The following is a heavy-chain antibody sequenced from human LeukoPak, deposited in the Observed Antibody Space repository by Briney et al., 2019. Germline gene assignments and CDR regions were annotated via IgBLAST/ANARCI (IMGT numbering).Heavy chain of an antibody. CDR2: INPSGGST. J-gene: IGHJ1*01. CDR3: ARGSIAAAARAREYFQH. D-gene: IGHD6-13*01. Sequence: RPSVKLSCKSAGSTFTSYYMRWVRQAPGQGLEWMGIINPSGGSTSYAQKFQGRVTMTRDTSTSTVYMELSSLRSEDTAVYYCARGSIAAAARAREYFQHWGQGTLVTVSS. V-gene: IGHV1-46*01. CDR1: GSTFTSYY.